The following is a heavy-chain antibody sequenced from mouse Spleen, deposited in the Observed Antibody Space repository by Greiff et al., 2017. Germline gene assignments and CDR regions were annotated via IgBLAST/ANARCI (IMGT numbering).Heavy chain of an antibody. Sequence: EVMLVESGGGLVKPGGSLKLSCAASGFAFSSYDMSWVRQTPEKRLEWVATISSGGSYTYYPDSVKGRFTISRDNARNTLYLQMSSLRSEDTALYYCARGDGDYWGQGTTLTVSS. D-gene: IGHD2-3*01. CDR1: GFAFSSYD. J-gene: IGHJ2*01. CDR2: ISSGGSYT. V-gene: IGHV5-9*02. CDR3: ARGDGDY.